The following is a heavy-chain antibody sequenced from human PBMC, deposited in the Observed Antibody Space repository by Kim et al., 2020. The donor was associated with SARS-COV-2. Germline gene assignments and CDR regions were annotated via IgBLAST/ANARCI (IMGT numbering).Heavy chain of an antibody. CDR1: GCSISSYY. CDR2: IYYSGST. CDR3: AREVDYYGSGSPLYYSGMDV. D-gene: IGHD3-10*01. Sequence: AETLSLTCTVSGCSISSYYWSWIRQPPGKGLEWIGYIYYSGSTNYNPSLKGRVTISVDTSKNQFSLKLSSVTAADTAVYYCAREVDYYGSGSPLYYSGMDVWGQGTTVTVSS. J-gene: IGHJ6*02. V-gene: IGHV4-59*01.